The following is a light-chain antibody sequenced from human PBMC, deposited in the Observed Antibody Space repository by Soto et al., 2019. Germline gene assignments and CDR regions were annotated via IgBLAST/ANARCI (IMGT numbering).Light chain of an antibody. CDR1: QSVSSSS. J-gene: IGKJ5*01. V-gene: IGKV3-20*01. CDR2: GAS. CDR3: QQYGSSLPIT. Sequence: SPGTPSLSPGERATLSCRASQSVSSSSLAWYQQKPGQAPRLLIYGASSRATGIPDRFSGSGSGTDFTLTISRLEPEDFAVFFCQQYGSSLPITFGQVTRLEIK.